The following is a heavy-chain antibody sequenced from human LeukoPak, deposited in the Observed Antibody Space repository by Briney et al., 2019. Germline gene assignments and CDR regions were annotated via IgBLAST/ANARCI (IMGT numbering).Heavy chain of an antibody. D-gene: IGHD6-19*01. J-gene: IGHJ4*02. CDR2: VYYSGNT. V-gene: IGHV4-39*01. CDR3: ARNKYTSGWSTFDY. CDR1: GDSIRSSSNYY. Sequence: SETPSLTCTVSGDSIRSSSNYYWGWIRQPPGKGLEWIGSVYYSGNTYYNPSLKTRVTISADTSKNQFSLKLSSVTAADTAVYYCARNKYTSGWSTFDYWGQGTLVTVSS.